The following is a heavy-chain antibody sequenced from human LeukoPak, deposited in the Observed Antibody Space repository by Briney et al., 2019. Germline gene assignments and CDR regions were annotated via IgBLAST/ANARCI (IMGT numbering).Heavy chain of an antibody. V-gene: IGHV4-38-2*02. CDR3: TRGAGWLIDY. CDR1: GDSITSDHY. D-gene: IGHD3-16*01. Sequence: SETLSLTCTVSGDSITSDHYWTWIRQPPGKGLEWISYIYHSGNTYYNPSLRSRVTMSVATSKNHFSLKLNSVTTADTAVYYCTRGAGWLIDYWGQGILVTVSS. CDR2: IYHSGNT. J-gene: IGHJ4*02.